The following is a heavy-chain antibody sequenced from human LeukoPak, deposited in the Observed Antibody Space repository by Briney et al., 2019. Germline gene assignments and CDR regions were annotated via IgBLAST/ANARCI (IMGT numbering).Heavy chain of an antibody. D-gene: IGHD4-23*01. CDR1: GFTVSINY. CDR3: ARDYGRNVFDY. V-gene: IGHV3-53*01. J-gene: IGHJ4*02. CDR2: IYSGGST. Sequence: GGSLRLSCAASGFTVSINYMSWVRQAPGKGLEWVSVIYSGGSTYYADSVKGRFTISRDNSKNTLYLQMNSLRAEDTAVYYCARDYGRNVFDYWGQGTLVTVSS.